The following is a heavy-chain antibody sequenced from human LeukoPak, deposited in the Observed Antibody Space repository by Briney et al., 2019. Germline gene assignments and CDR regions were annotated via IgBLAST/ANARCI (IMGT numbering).Heavy chain of an antibody. D-gene: IGHD3-9*01. V-gene: IGHV3-23*01. J-gene: IGHJ4*02. CDR2: ISGSGGST. CDR3: AKDSELRYFDWLPTAFDY. Sequence: GGSLRLSCAASGFTFSSYAMSRVRQAPGKGLEWVSAISGSGGSTYYADSVKGRFTISRDNSKNTLYLQMNSLRAEDTAVYYCAKDSELRYFDWLPTAFDYWGQGTLVTVSS. CDR1: GFTFSSYA.